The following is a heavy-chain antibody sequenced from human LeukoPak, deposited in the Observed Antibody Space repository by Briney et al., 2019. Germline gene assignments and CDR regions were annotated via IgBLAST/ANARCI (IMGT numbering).Heavy chain of an antibody. CDR3: ARDGAGDGYNHGVFDI. Sequence: GRSLRLSCAASGFTFSSYEMNWVRPAPGKGLEWISYISSSSSTIYYAGSVKGRLTISRDNAKNSLYLQMNSLRAEDTAVYYCARDGAGDGYNHGVFDIWGQGTMVTVSS. V-gene: IGHV3-48*03. CDR2: ISSSSSTI. CDR1: GFTFSSYE. D-gene: IGHD5-24*01. J-gene: IGHJ3*02.